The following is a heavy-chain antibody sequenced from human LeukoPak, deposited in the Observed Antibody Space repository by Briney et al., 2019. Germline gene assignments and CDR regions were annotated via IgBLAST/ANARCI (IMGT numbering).Heavy chain of an antibody. CDR2: ISGSGGST. D-gene: IGHD2-2*01. CDR3: AKPESPDIVVVPAAFFDY. Sequence: GGSLRLSCAASGFTFSSYAMSWVRQAPGKGLEWVSAISGSGGSTYYADSVKGRFTISRDNSKNTLYLQMNSLRAEDTAVYYCAKPESPDIVVVPAAFFDYWGQGTLVTVSS. CDR1: GFTFSSYA. V-gene: IGHV3-23*01. J-gene: IGHJ4*02.